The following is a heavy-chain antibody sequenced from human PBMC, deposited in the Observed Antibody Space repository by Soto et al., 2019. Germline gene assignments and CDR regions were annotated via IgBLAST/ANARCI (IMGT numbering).Heavy chain of an antibody. CDR2: INHEGSNT. V-gene: IGHV3-74*01. J-gene: IGHJ6*01. D-gene: IGHD3-16*01. Sequence: PXGSLRLSFAASGFIVSDFWMHWVRQVPGEGLVWVSRINHEGSNTNYADFVRGRFTISRDNSKNMLYLQMNSLRAEDAAVYYCARDGDPTYYHYGMDVWGQGTTVTV. CDR3: ARDGDPTYYHYGMDV. CDR1: GFIVSDFW.